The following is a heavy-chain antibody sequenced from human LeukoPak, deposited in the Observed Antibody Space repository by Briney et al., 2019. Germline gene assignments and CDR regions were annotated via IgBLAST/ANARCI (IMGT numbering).Heavy chain of an antibody. CDR1: GFTFSSYA. CDR3: ARGEGTGKGLRF. Sequence: PGGSLRLSCAASGFTFSSYAMSWVRQAPGKGLEWVSAISGSGGSAYYADSVKGRFTISRDNSKTTLYLQMNTLRAEDTAVYYCARGEGTGKGLRFWGQGTLVTVSS. V-gene: IGHV3-23*01. D-gene: IGHD3-10*01. CDR2: ISGSGGSA. J-gene: IGHJ4*02.